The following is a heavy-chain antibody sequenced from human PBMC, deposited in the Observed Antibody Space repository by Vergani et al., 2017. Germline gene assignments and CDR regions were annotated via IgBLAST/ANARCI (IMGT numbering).Heavy chain of an antibody. CDR1: GGTFSSYT. J-gene: IGHJ4*02. CDR2: IIPILGIA. V-gene: IGHV1-69*09. Sequence: QVQLVQSGAEVKKPGSSVKVSCKASGGTFSSYTISWVRQAPGQGHEWMGRIIPILGIANYAQKFQGRVTITADKSTSTAYMELSSLRSEDTAVYYCAKAWGKYSSSWPPGYWGQGTLVTVSS. CDR3: AKAWGKYSSSWPPGY. D-gene: IGHD6-13*01.